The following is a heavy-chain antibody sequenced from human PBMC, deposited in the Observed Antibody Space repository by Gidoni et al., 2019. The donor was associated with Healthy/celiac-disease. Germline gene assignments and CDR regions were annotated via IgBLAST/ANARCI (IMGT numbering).Heavy chain of an antibody. CDR2: ISGSGGST. J-gene: IGHJ3*01. CDR1: GFTFSSYA. V-gene: IGHV3-23*01. CDR3: AKNSGTL. Sequence: EEQLLESGVCLAQPVGSLRLSCAASGFTFSSYAMGWVRPAPGQGLEWVSAISGSGGSTYYADSAKGRFTISRDNSKNTLYLQMNTLRAEDTAVYYCAKNSGTLWGQGTMVTVSS. D-gene: IGHD6-19*01.